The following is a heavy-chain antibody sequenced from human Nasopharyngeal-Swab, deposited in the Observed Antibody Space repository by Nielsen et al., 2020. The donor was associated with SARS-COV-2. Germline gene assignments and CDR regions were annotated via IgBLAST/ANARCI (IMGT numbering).Heavy chain of an antibody. Sequence: GESLKISCGASGFTFSSYAMHWVRQAPGKGLEWVAVISYDGNNKYYADSVKGRFTISRDNSKNTLYLQMNSLRAEDTAVYYCARADWNDPTTFDYWGQGTLVTVSS. J-gene: IGHJ4*02. CDR1: GFTFSSYA. CDR3: ARADWNDPTTFDY. V-gene: IGHV3-30-3*01. CDR2: ISYDGNNK. D-gene: IGHD1-1*01.